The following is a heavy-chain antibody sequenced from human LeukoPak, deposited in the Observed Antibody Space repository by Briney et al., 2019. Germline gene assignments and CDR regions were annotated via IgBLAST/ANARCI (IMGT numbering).Heavy chain of an antibody. Sequence: GGSLRLSCAASGFTFSSYTMTWVRQAPGKGLEWLSNIRSDSSAISYADSVKGRFTISRDNAKNSLYLQMNSLRAEDTAVYYCARVRIAATGASYYFDYWGQGTLVTVSS. CDR2: IRSDSSAI. CDR1: GFTFSSYT. J-gene: IGHJ4*02. CDR3: ARVRIAATGASYYFDY. D-gene: IGHD6-13*01. V-gene: IGHV3-48*04.